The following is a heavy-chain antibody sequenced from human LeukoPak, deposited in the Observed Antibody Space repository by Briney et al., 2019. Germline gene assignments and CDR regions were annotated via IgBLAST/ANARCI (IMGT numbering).Heavy chain of an antibody. D-gene: IGHD6-19*01. Sequence: GGSLRLSCAASGFTFSSYAMHWVRQAPGKGLEWVAVISYDGSNKYYADSVKGRFTISRDNSENTLYLQMNSLRAEDTAVYYCARDQQWLVIDYWGQGTLVTVSS. J-gene: IGHJ4*02. CDR2: ISYDGSNK. CDR3: ARDQQWLVIDY. V-gene: IGHV3-30-3*01. CDR1: GFTFSSYA.